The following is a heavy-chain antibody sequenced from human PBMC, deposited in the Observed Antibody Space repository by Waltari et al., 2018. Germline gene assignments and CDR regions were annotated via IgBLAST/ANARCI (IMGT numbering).Heavy chain of an antibody. J-gene: IGHJ6*02. CDR2: IGPSASYT. D-gene: IGHD3-9*01. CDR1: GYSFTSYW. Sequence: EVQLVQSGAEVKKPGESLRISCKGSGYSFTSYWISWVRQMPGKGLEWMGGIGPSASYTNYSPSFQGHVTISADKSISTADRQWSSLKASDTAMYYCAGIKKGPDITGSEYYGMDVWGQGTTVTVSS. CDR3: AGIKKGPDITGSEYYGMDV. V-gene: IGHV5-10-1*03.